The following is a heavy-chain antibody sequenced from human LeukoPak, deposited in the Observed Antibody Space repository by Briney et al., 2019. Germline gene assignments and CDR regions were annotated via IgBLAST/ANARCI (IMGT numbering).Heavy chain of an antibody. D-gene: IGHD5-24*01. CDR2: IYYSGST. V-gene: IGHV4-59*01. CDR3: AGGEMATTGSAFDI. CDR1: GGSISSYY. J-gene: IGHJ3*02. Sequence: PSETLSLTCTVSGGSISSYYWSWIRQPPGKGLEWIGYIYYSGSTNYNPSLKSRVTISVDTSKNQFSLKLSSVTAADTAVYYCAGGEMATTGSAFDIWGQGTMGTVSS.